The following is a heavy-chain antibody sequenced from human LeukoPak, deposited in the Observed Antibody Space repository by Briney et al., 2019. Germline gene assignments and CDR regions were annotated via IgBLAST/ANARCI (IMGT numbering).Heavy chain of an antibody. D-gene: IGHD5-24*01. J-gene: IGHJ4*02. V-gene: IGHV3-11*04. CDR2: ISSSGSTI. CDR3: ARGQGDVEMATNGDY. Sequence: GGSLRLSCAASGFTFSDYYMSWIRQAPGKGLEWVSYISSSGSTIYYADSVKGRFTISRDNAKNSLYLQMNSLRAEDAAVYYCARGQGDVEMATNGDYWGQGTLVTVSS. CDR1: GFTFSDYY.